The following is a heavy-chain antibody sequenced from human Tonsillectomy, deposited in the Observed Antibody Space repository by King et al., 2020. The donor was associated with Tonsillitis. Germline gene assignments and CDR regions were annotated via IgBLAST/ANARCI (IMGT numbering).Heavy chain of an antibody. CDR3: ARGGLGAYSFIED. J-gene: IGHJ4*02. V-gene: IGHV1-3*04. CDR1: GYTFSNYG. D-gene: IGHD5-12*01. Sequence: HVQLVQSGAEVKKPGASVKVSCKASGYTFSNYGIHWVRQAPGQRLEWMGWISSDSANTKYSKEFQGRVTISRDTSASTAYMELSILRSEDTAVYYCARGGLGAYSFIEDWGQGSLVTVSS. CDR2: ISSDSANT.